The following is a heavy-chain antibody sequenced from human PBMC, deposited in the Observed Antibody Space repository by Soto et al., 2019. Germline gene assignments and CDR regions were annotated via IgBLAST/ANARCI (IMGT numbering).Heavy chain of an antibody. Sequence: GSGPTLVNPTQPLTLTCTFSGFSLSTSGMCVSWIRQPPGKALEWLALIDWDDDKYYSTSLKTRLTISKDTSKNQVVLTMTNMDPVDTATYYCARIRHPKDYYDSSGYYASGYYFDYWGQGTLVTVSS. J-gene: IGHJ4*02. CDR2: IDWDDDK. V-gene: IGHV2-70*01. CDR1: GFSLSTSGMC. CDR3: ARIRHPKDYYDSSGYYASGYYFDY. D-gene: IGHD3-22*01.